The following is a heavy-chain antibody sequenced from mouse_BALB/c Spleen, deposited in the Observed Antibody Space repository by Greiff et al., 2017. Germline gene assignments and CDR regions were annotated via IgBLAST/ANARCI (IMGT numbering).Heavy chain of an antibody. CDR2: ISDGGSYT. J-gene: IGHJ2*01. CDR1: GFTFSDYY. V-gene: IGHV5-4*02. Sequence: EVKLVESGGGLVKPGGSLKLSCAASGFTFSDYYMYWVRQTPEKRLEWVATISDGGSYTYYPDSVKGRFTISRDNAKNNLYLQMSSLKSEDTAMYYCAREGSYYFDYWGQGTTLTVSS. CDR3: AREGSYYFDY.